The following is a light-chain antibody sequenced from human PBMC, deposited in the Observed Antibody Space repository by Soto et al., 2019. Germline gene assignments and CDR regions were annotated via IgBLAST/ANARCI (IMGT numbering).Light chain of an antibody. CDR2: GIS. CDR1: QSVSSNY. CDR3: EQYGSSPRT. Sequence: EIVLTQSPGTLSLSPGERATLSCRASQSVSSNYFAWYQQKPGQAPRLLIYGISSRATGIPDRFSGSGSGTDFSLTISRLEPEDFAVYYCEQYGSSPRTFGQGTKVDIK. J-gene: IGKJ1*01. V-gene: IGKV3-20*01.